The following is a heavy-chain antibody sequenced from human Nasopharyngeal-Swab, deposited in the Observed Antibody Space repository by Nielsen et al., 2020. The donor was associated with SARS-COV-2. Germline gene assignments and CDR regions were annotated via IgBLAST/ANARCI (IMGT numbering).Heavy chain of an antibody. CDR2: IAIGGGSA. Sequence: GGSLRLSCAASGFTFSNYAIHWVRQAPGKGLEYVSAIAIGGGSAYYAKSVKGRFTISRDDSKNTVYLEMGSLRAEDRAVYYCARRHSSNRYDYWGQGTLVTVSS. J-gene: IGHJ4*02. D-gene: IGHD3-16*02. V-gene: IGHV3-64*01. CDR3: ARRHSSNRYDY. CDR1: GFTFSNYA.